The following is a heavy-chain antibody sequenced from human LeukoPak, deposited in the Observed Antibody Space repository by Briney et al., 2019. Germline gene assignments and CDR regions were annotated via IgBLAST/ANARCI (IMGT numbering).Heavy chain of an antibody. CDR1: GYTFSSYG. CDR2: IGPNNGNT. V-gene: IGHV1-18*01. CDR3: ARDSGGRGHFDF. J-gene: IGHJ4*02. Sequence: GASVKVSCKASGYTFSSYGLNWVRQAPGQGLEWMGWIGPNNGNTNYAQNLQGRVTMTTDTSTGTAYMELRSLRSDDTAVYYCARDSGGRGHFDFWGQGTLVTVSS. D-gene: IGHD3-16*01.